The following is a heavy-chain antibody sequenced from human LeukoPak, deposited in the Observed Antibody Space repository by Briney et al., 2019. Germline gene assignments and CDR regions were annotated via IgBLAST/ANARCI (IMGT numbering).Heavy chain of an antibody. CDR3: ARHEAAAGPAGFDP. D-gene: IGHD6-13*01. J-gene: IGHJ5*02. Sequence: PSETLSLTCTVSGGSISSYYWSWILQPAGKGLGWIGRIYTSGSTNYNPSLKSRVTMSVDTSKNQFSLKLSSVTAADTAVYYCARHEAAAGPAGFDPWGQGTLVTVSS. CDR2: IYTSGST. CDR1: GGSISSYY. V-gene: IGHV4-4*07.